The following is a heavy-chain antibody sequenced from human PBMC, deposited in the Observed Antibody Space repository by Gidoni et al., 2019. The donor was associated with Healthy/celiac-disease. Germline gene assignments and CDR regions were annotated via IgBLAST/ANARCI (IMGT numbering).Heavy chain of an antibody. CDR3: ARIIVATAIDAFDI. CDR2: IYPGDSDT. D-gene: IGHD5-12*01. V-gene: IGHV5-51*01. CDR1: GYSFTSYW. Sequence: GYSFTSYWIGWVRQMPGKGLEWMGIIYPGDSDTRYSPSFQGQVTISADKSISTAYLQWSSLKASDTAMYYCARIIVATAIDAFDIWGQGTMVTVSS. J-gene: IGHJ3*02.